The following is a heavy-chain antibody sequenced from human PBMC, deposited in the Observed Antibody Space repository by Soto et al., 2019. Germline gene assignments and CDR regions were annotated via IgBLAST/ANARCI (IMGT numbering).Heavy chain of an antibody. CDR1: GGSIISGGYS. CDR3: ARRRGFPYYYGMDV. CDR2: IYHSGST. Sequence: QLQLQESGSGLVKPSQTLSLTCAVSGGSIISGGYSWSWIRQPPGTGREWIGYIYHSGSTYYNPSLKSRVTISVDRSKNQFSLKLSSVTAADTAVYYCARRRGFPYYYGMDVWGQGTTVTVSS. V-gene: IGHV4-30-2*01. D-gene: IGHD5-12*01. J-gene: IGHJ6*02.